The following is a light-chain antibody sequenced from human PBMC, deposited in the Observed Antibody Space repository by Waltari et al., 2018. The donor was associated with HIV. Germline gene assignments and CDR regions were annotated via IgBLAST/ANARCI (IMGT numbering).Light chain of an antibody. CDR1: SSDVGRYNY. CDR2: DVN. CDR3: SSYSGTYTPVL. J-gene: IGLJ2*01. Sequence: QSALTQPRSVSGSPGPSVTISCTGTSSDVGRYNYVSWYQQHPGKAPKLILFDVNKRPSGVPDRFVASKSVNTASLTSSGLQAEDEADYHCSSYSGTYTPVLFGGVTKLTVL. V-gene: IGLV2-11*01.